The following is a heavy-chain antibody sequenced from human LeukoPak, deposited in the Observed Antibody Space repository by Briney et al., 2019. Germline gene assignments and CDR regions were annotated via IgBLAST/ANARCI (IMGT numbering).Heavy chain of an antibody. V-gene: IGHV1-24*01. CDR3: ATLAVAYYYYGMDV. CDR2: FDPEDGET. D-gene: IGHD6-19*01. J-gene: IGHJ6*02. CDR1: GYTLTESS. Sequence: GASVKVSCKVSGYTLTESSMHWVRQAPGKGLEWMGGFDPEDGETIYAQKFQGRVTMTEDTSTDTAYMELSSLRSEDTAVYYCATLAVAYYYYGMDVWGQGTTVTVSS.